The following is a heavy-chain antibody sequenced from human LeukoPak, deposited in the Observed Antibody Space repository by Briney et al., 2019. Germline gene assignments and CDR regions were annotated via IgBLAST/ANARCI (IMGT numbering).Heavy chain of an antibody. D-gene: IGHD3-22*01. CDR3: ARDSYYDSSGEFDY. J-gene: IGHJ4*02. Sequence: GASVKVSCKASGYTFTSYGISWVRQAPGQGLEWMGWISAYNGNTNYAQKLQGRVTTTTDTSTSTAYMELRSLRSDDTAVYYCARDSYYDSSGEFDYWGQGTLVTVSS. CDR1: GYTFTSYG. CDR2: ISAYNGNT. V-gene: IGHV1-18*01.